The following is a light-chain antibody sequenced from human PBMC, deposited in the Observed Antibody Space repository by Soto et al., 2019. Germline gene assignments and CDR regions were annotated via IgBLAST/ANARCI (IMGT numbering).Light chain of an antibody. CDR2: GAS. Sequence: EIVLTQSPGTLSLSPGERATLSYRASQSVSSRLAWYQQKPGQAHRLLISGASTRATGIPARFSGSGSGTEFTLTISSLQSEDFAVYYGQQYNNWPIITVGQGTRLETK. CDR3: QQYNNWPIIT. J-gene: IGKJ5*01. V-gene: IGKV3-15*01. CDR1: QSVSSR.